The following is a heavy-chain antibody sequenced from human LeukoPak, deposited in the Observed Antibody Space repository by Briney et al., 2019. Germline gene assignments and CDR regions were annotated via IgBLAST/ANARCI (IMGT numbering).Heavy chain of an antibody. CDR1: GHISTGYC. CDR3: ASEMRPATRTLVAY. J-gene: IGHJ4*02. Sequence: GASVKASCKTSGHISTGYCIHCVRQAPGQGLEWMGFINANSGNTNYAQKFQGRVTMTRDTSITTAFMELRSLTSDDTAVYYCASEMRPATRTLVAYGGQGTLVTVSS. D-gene: IGHD1-1*01. V-gene: IGHV1-2*02. CDR2: INANSGNT.